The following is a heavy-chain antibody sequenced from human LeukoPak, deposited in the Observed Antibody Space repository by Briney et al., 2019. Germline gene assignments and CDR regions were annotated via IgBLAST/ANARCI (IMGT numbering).Heavy chain of an antibody. V-gene: IGHV3-7*01. CDR3: ARGLPVASRDY. D-gene: IGHD2-2*01. CDR1: GFTFSTYW. Sequence: GGSLRLSCAASGFTFSTYWMSWVRQAPGKGLEWVANIKQDGSDKFYVDSVKGRFTISRDNAKNSMYLQMNSLRAEDTAVYYCARGLPVASRDYWGQGTLVTVSS. CDR2: IKQDGSDK. J-gene: IGHJ4*02.